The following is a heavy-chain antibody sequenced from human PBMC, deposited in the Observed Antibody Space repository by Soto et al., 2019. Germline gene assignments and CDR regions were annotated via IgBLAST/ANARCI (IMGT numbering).Heavy chain of an antibody. J-gene: IGHJ3*02. CDR2: ISGSLGSA. V-gene: IGHV3-23*01. Sequence: PXGXLRLSCAVSGFXFNDYAMSWVRQSPGKWLEWVSTISGSLGSAYYAASVEGRFTISGDNSNNTLYLQMNSLRVEDTSTYYCAKDSRLPGFGLLIHAFDIWGHGTMGTVSS. CDR3: AKDSRLPGFGLLIHAFDI. CDR1: GFXFNDYA. D-gene: IGHD3-3*01.